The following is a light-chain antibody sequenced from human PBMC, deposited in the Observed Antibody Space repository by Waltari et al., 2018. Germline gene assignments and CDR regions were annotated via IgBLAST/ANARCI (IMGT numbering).Light chain of an antibody. V-gene: IGLV1-44*01. J-gene: IGLJ3*02. CDR3: AAWDDSLNGWV. Sequence: HSVLTRQASLVGTPVQRDSDPAPRSSPDAGSNLLNSYQQPPGTAPKLLIYSNNQRPSGVPDRFSGSKSGTSASLAISGLQSEDEADYYCAAWDDSLNGWVFGGGTKLTVL. CDR2: SNN. CDR1: SPDAGSNL.